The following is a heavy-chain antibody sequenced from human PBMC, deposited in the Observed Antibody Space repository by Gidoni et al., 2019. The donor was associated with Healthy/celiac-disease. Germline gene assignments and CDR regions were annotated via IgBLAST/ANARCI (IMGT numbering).Heavy chain of an antibody. D-gene: IGHD3-3*01. V-gene: IGHV1-46*01. J-gene: IGHJ4*02. CDR3: AAGLERYFDY. CDR2: INPSGGST. CDR1: GYTFTSYY. Sequence: QVQLVQSGAEVKKPGASVKVSCKASGYTFTSYYMQWVRQAPGQGLELMGIINPSGGSTSYAQKFQGRVTMTRDTSTSTVYMQLSRLRSEDTAVYYCAAGLERYFDYWGQGTLVTVSS.